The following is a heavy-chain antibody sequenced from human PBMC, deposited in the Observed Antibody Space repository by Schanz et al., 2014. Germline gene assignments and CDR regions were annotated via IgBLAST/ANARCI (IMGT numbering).Heavy chain of an antibody. V-gene: IGHV3-33*06. CDR1: GLNFDYYG. D-gene: IGHD3-10*01. CDR2: IGYDGSEK. Sequence: QVQLVESGGGVVQPGRSLRLSCATSGLNFDYYGMNWVRQAPGKGLEWVANIGYDGSEKYYVDSVKGRFTISRDNSKDTLYLQMSSLRAEDTAVYYCAKDFFIGVARGVIISHDAIDIWGQGTKVTVSS. J-gene: IGHJ3*02. CDR3: AKDFFIGVARGVIISHDAIDI.